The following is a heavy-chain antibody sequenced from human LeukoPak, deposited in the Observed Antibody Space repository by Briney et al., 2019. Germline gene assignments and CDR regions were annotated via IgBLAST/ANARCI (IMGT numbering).Heavy chain of an antibody. CDR1: GGSISSYY. J-gene: IGHJ4*02. CDR2: IYYSGST. V-gene: IGHV4-59*01. D-gene: IGHD6-19*01. Sequence: KPSETLSLTCTVSGGSISSYYWSWIRQPPGKGLEWIGYIYYSGSTNYNPSLKSRATISVDTSKNQFSLKLSSVTAADTAVYYCARNGAGVAVSPYARGFDYWPQGTLVAVSS. CDR3: ARNGAGVAVSPYARGFDY.